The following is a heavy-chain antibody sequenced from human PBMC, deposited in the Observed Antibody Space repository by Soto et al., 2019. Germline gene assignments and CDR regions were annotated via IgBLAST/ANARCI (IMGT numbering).Heavy chain of an antibody. CDR1: GLIFSNYG. D-gene: IGHD3-10*01. J-gene: IGHJ4*02. V-gene: IGHV3-23*01. Sequence: EVQLLESGGGLVQPGGSLRLSSAASGLIFSNYGMSWVRQAPGKGLEWVSGISRSGDSTYYADSVKGRFTMSRDNSKNTLLLQMNSLRAEDTAIYYCAKGGYYGSGSYFSTWYDYWGQGTLVTVSS. CDR2: ISRSGDST. CDR3: AKGGYYGSGSYFSTWYDY.